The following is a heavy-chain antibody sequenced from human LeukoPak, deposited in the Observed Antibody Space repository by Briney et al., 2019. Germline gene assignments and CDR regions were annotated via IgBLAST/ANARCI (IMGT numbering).Heavy chain of an antibody. D-gene: IGHD2-21*01. CDR2: IYYGGST. CDR1: GGSVSTTSSY. CDR3: ARRGLVVVPL. J-gene: IGHJ4*02. Sequence: PSETLSLTCTVSGGSVSTTSSYWVWVRQPPGKRLEWAGSIYYGGSTRYNPSLKSRLTISVDTSKNQFSLKLTSVTAADTAVYYCARRGLVVVPLWGQGILVTVSS. V-gene: IGHV4-39*01.